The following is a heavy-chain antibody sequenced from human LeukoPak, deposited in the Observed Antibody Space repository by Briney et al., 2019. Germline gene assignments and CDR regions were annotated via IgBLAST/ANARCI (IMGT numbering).Heavy chain of an antibody. CDR2: INHSGST. CDR1: GGSFSGYY. J-gene: IGHJ5*02. V-gene: IGHV4-34*01. D-gene: IGHD6-13*01. CDR3: ARHRRSAAAGSRWFDP. Sequence: SETLSLTCVVYGGSFSGYYWSWIRQPPGKGLEWIGEINHSGSTNYNPSLKSRVTISVDTSKNQFSLKLSSVTAADTAVYYCARHRRSAAAGSRWFDPWGQGTLVTVSS.